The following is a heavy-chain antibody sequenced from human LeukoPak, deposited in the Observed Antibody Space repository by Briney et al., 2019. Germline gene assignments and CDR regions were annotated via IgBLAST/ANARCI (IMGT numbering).Heavy chain of an antibody. Sequence: SVKVSCKASGDTFITYAFSWVRQAPGQGLEWMGGIIPILATANYAQKFQGRVTITADESTSTAYMGLSSLRSEDTAVYYCARVRERGFSGYDWRHFDYWGQGALVTVSS. CDR2: IIPILATA. D-gene: IGHD5-12*01. V-gene: IGHV1-69*01. J-gene: IGHJ4*02. CDR1: GDTFITYA. CDR3: ARVRERGFSGYDWRHFDY.